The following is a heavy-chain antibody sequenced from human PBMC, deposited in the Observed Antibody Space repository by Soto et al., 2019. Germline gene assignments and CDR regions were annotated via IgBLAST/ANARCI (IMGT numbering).Heavy chain of an antibody. V-gene: IGHV4-59*12. Sequence: SETLSLTCTVSGGSISSYYWSWIRQPPGKGLEWIGYIYYSVSTYYNPSLKSRVTISVDTSENQFSLKLSSVTAADTAVYYCARDSPYDFWSGYTNAFDIWGQGTMVTVSS. CDR1: GGSISSYY. D-gene: IGHD3-3*01. J-gene: IGHJ3*02. CDR2: IYYSVST. CDR3: ARDSPYDFWSGYTNAFDI.